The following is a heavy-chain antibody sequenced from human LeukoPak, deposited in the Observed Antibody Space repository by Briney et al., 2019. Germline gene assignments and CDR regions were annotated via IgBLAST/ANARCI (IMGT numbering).Heavy chain of an antibody. V-gene: IGHV4-59*12. CDR1: GGSISRYY. J-gene: IGHJ4*02. D-gene: IGHD2-2*01. Sequence: PSETLSLTCTVSGGSISRYYWSWIRQPPGKGLEYIGYISNSGSTNYNPSLKSRLSISIDTSKNQFSLKLSSVTAADTAVYYCTRDGCSSTSCYFDYWGQGTLVTVSS. CDR3: TRDGCSSTSCYFDY. CDR2: ISNSGST.